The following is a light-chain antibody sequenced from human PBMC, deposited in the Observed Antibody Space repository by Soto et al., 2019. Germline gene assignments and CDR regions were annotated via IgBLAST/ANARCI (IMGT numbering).Light chain of an antibody. CDR2: AAS. J-gene: IGKJ4*01. V-gene: IGKV3-20*01. CDR1: QSVSATY. CDR3: QHYVTSPLT. Sequence: EDVLTQSPGTLSLSPGERDTLYCRASQSVSATYLAWYQQKPGQAPRLLIYAASSRATGVPDRFSGSGSGTDFTLTISRLEPEDFAVYYCQHYVTSPLTFGGGTKVDI.